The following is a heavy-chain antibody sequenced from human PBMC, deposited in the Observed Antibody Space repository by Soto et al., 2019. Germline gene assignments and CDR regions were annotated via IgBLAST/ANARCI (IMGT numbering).Heavy chain of an antibody. CDR3: ARVGIKGVATASHLDY. D-gene: IGHD5-12*01. J-gene: IGHJ4*02. CDR2: ISSSSSYI. V-gene: IGHV3-21*01. CDR1: GFTFSSYS. Sequence: GGSLRLSCAASGFTFSSYSMNWVRQAPGKGLEWVSSISSSSSYIYYADSVKGRFTISRDNAKNSLYLQMNSLRAEDTAVYYCARVGIKGVATASHLDYWGQGTLVTVSS.